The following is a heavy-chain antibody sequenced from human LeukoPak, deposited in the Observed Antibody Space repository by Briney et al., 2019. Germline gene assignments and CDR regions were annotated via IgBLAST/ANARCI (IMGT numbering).Heavy chain of an antibody. V-gene: IGHV4-59*12. CDR3: ARGTTGYYNDY. J-gene: IGHJ4*02. D-gene: IGHD3-10*01. Sequence: SETLSLTCTVSGGSISSYYWSWIRQPPGKGLEWIGYIYYSGSTNYNPSLKSRVTISVDTSKNQFSLKLSSVTAADTAVYYCARGTTGYYNDYWGQGTLVTVSS. CDR2: IYYSGST. CDR1: GGSISSYY.